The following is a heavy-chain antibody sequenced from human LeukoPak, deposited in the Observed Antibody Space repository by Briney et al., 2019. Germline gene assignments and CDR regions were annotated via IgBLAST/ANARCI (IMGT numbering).Heavy chain of an antibody. CDR2: ISAQHGQT. CDR3: ARDSQQWLVRDPFDY. J-gene: IGHJ4*02. D-gene: IGHD6-19*01. CDR1: GYSENFYG. Sequence: ASVKVSCKTSGYSENFYGITWVRQVAGQGPEWMGWISAQHGQTEYAPNSQDRVTMTTDTSTSTAYMELRSLRSDDTAVYYCARDSQQWLVRDPFDYWGQGTLVTVSS. V-gene: IGHV1-18*01.